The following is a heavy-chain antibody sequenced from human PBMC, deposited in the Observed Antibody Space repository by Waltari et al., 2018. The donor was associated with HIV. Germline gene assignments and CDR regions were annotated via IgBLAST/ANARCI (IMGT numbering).Heavy chain of an antibody. CDR2: SSAYNDNT. D-gene: IGHD2-2*01. CDR3: ARVGCSSASCYSGWFDP. Sequence: QAQLAQSGAEVKKPGASVKVSCKASGYTFTSYGISWVRHAPGQGLEWLGWSSAYNDNTTYAQKLQGRVTMTTDTSTSTAYMELGSLRSDDTAVYYCARVGCSSASCYSGWFDPWGQGTLVTVSS. V-gene: IGHV1-18*01. J-gene: IGHJ5*02. CDR1: GYTFTSYG.